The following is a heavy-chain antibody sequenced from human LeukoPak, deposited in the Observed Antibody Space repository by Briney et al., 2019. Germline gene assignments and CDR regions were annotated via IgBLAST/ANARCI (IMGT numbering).Heavy chain of an antibody. CDR1: GYTFTGYY. CDR2: INPNSGGT. J-gene: IGHJ4*02. V-gene: IGHV1-2*02. CDR3: ARDDSIEQWLVPFDY. Sequence: ASVKVSCKASGYTFTGYYMHWVRQAPGQGLEWMGWINPNSGGTNYAQKFRGRVTMTRDTSISTAYMELSRLRSDDTAVYYCARDDSIEQWLVPFDYWGQGTLVTVSS. D-gene: IGHD6-19*01.